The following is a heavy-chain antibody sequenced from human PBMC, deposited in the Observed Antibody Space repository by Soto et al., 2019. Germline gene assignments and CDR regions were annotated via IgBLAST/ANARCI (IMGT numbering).Heavy chain of an antibody. CDR2: ISDSGATT. CDR3: AKEDTSSGSLDY. Sequence: LRLSCAASGFPFGENAISWVRQAPGKGLEWVSGISDSGATTYYADSVRGRFTISRDNSKNTLYLQMKSLRAEDSASYYCAKEDTSSGSLDYWGQGALVTVSS. J-gene: IGHJ4*02. D-gene: IGHD6-19*01. V-gene: IGHV3-23*01. CDR1: GFPFGENA.